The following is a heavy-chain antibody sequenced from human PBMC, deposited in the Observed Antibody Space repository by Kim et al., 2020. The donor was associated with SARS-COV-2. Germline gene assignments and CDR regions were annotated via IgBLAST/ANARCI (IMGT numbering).Heavy chain of an antibody. V-gene: IGHV6-1*01. J-gene: IGHJ4*02. Sequence: AVSVKSRITINPDTSKNQFSLQLNSVTPEDTAVYYCARGDYSSTSSTFDYWGQGTLVTVSS. CDR3: ARGDYSSTSSTFDY. D-gene: IGHD6-13*01.